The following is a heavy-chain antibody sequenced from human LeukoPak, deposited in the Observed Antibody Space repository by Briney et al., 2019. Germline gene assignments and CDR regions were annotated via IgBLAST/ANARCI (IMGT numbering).Heavy chain of an antibody. J-gene: IGHJ5*02. Sequence: SQTLSLTCALSGDSVFSNSAAWNWIRQSPSRGLEWLGRTYYRSKWYNDYAGSVNGRITINPDTSKNQFSLKLSSVTAADTAVYYCARDRAEQQLVFPPLSGWFDPWGQGTLVTVSS. V-gene: IGHV6-1*01. CDR1: GDSVFSNSAA. D-gene: IGHD6-13*01. CDR3: ARDRAEQQLVFPPLSGWFDP. CDR2: TYYRSKWYN.